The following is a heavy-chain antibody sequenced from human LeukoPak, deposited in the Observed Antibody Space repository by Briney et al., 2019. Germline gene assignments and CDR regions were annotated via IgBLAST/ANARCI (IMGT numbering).Heavy chain of an antibody. CDR1: GFTFRDYK. CDR2: INTNSKTM. CDR3: ARGSGSYFARFDY. V-gene: IGHV3-48*01. D-gene: IGHD1-26*01. J-gene: IGHJ4*02. Sequence: GSLRLSCAASGFTFRDYKMNWVRQVPGKGLEWISYINTNSKTMYYADSVKGRFTISRDNTRDSLYLQMSSLRAEDTAVYYCARGSGSYFARFDYWGQGTLVTVSS.